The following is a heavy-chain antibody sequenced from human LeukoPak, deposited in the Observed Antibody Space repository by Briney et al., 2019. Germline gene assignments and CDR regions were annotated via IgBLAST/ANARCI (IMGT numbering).Heavy chain of an antibody. CDR2: ISYSGAT. V-gene: IGHV4-39*07. CDR1: GGTVTSSTYF. J-gene: IGHJ6*03. Sequence: SETLSLTCTLSGGTVTSSTYFWGWIRLPPGKGLEWIGSISYSGATYYNPSLKSRVSMSVHTSKNQFSLKLSSVTAADTAVYYCARDGFYYHYYMDVWGEGITVTVSS. CDR3: ARDGFYYHYYMDV. D-gene: IGHD1-14*01.